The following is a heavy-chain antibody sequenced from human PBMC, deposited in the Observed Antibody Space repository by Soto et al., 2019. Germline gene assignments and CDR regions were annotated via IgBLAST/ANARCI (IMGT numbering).Heavy chain of an antibody. CDR1: GGTFSGYA. CDR2: IIPIFGTA. CDR3: ASKYYYDSSVIWFDP. Sequence: GASVKVSCKASGGTFSGYAISWVRQAPGQGLEWMGGIIPIFGTANYAQKFQGRVTITADESTSTAYMELSSLRSEDTAVYYCASKYYYDSSVIWFDPWGQGTLVTVSS. D-gene: IGHD3-22*01. V-gene: IGHV1-69*13. J-gene: IGHJ5*02.